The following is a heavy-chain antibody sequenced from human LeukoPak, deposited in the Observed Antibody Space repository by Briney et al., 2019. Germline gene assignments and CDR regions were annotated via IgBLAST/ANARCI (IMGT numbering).Heavy chain of an antibody. Sequence: SETLSLTCAVYGGSFSGYYWSWIRQPPGKGLEWIGEINHSGSTNYNPSLKSRVTISVDTSKNQFSLKLSSVTAADTAVYYCARDGGYSGYDVIYRGMVVWGKGTTVTVSS. CDR3: ARDGGYSGYDVIYRGMVV. CDR2: INHSGST. CDR1: GGSFSGYY. V-gene: IGHV4-34*01. D-gene: IGHD5-12*01. J-gene: IGHJ6*04.